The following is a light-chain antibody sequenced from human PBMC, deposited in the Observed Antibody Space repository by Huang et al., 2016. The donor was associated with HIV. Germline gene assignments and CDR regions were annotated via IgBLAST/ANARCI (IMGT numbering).Light chain of an antibody. CDR3: QQCDNLPPIT. J-gene: IGKJ3*01. Sequence: DIQMTQSPSSLSASVGDRVTITCQASQDISTYLNWYQQKPGKAPKLLIYDASNLETGVPSRFSGSGSGTDFTVTISGLQPEDVATYYCQQCDNLPPITFGPGTKVDIK. CDR2: DAS. V-gene: IGKV1-33*01. CDR1: QDISTY.